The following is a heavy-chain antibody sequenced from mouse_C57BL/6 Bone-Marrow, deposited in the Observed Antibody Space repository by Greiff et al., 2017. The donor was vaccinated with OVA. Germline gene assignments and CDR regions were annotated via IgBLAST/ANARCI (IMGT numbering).Heavy chain of an antibody. CDR2: ISSGGSYT. J-gene: IGHJ3*01. CDR1: GFTFSSYG. CDR3: ARDDGYYGAY. D-gene: IGHD2-3*01. V-gene: IGHV5-6*01. Sequence: EVKLVESGGDLVKPGGSLKLSCAASGFTFSSYGMSWVRQTPDKRLEWVATISSGGSYTYYPDSVKGRFTISRDNAKNTLYLQMSSLKSEDTAMYYGARDDGYYGAYWGQGTLVTVSA.